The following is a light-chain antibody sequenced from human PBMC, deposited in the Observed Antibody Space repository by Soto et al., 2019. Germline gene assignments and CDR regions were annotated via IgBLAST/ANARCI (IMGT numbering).Light chain of an antibody. V-gene: IGLV1-44*01. CDR2: SND. J-gene: IGLJ3*02. CDR3: AAWDYSLNGWV. Sequence: QSVLTQAPSASGTPGQRVTISCSGSSSNIGSNTVTWYQQVPGTAPKLLIYSNDQRPSGVPDRFSGSKSGTSASLAIAGLQSEDEADYYCAAWDYSLNGWVFGGGTKVTVL. CDR1: SSNIGSNT.